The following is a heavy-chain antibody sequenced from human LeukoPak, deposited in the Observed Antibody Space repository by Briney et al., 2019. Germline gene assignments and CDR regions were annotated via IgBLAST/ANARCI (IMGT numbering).Heavy chain of an antibody. CDR3: ARQGGSYLYYFDY. CDR2: IYYSGST. V-gene: IGHV4-39*01. J-gene: IGHJ4*02. CDR1: GGSISSSSYY. Sequence: SETLSLTCTVSGGSISSSSYYSGWIRQPPGKGLEWIGSIYYSGSTYYNPSLKSRVTISVDTSKNQFSLKLSSVTAADTAVYYCARQGGSYLYYFDYWGQGTLVTVSS. D-gene: IGHD1-26*01.